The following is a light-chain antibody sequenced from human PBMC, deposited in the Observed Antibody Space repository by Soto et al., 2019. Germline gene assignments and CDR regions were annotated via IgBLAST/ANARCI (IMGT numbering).Light chain of an antibody. V-gene: IGKV3-15*01. CDR1: QSVTSN. CDR3: QQYHKWPLT. CDR2: GAS. J-gene: IGKJ4*01. Sequence: EIVMTQSPATLSVSPGEGATLSCRASQSVTSNLAWYRQRPGQAPRLLVYGASTRAAGIAARFSGSGSGTEFTLTISSLQSEDFAVYYCQQYHKWPLTFGGGSKVEI.